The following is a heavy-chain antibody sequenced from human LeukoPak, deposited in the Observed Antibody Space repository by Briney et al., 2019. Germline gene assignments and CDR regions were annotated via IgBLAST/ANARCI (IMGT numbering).Heavy chain of an antibody. Sequence: GESLQISCQGSGYSFTTYWIGWVRQLPDKGLKWMAIIYPGDSDIRYSPSSQGRVTISADKSINTAYLQWSSLKASDTAIYYCARLQSLATVAFFFDSWGQGTLVTVSS. CDR2: IYPGDSDI. CDR1: GYSFTTYW. V-gene: IGHV5-51*01. D-gene: IGHD4-11*01. CDR3: ARLQSLATVAFFFDS. J-gene: IGHJ4*02.